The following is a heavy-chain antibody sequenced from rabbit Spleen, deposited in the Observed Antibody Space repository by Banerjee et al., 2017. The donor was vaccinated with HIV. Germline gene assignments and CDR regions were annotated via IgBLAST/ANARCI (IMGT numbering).Heavy chain of an antibody. CDR1: GFDFSSYG. Sequence: QQQLVESGGGLVQPGGSLKLSCKASGFDFSSYGVSWVRQAPGKGLEWIGYIDPLFGITYYANWVNGRFSISRENAQNTVFLQMTSLTAADTATYFCAREVEIYTGVVGYGVPNYGMDLWGQGTLVTVS. D-gene: IGHD6-1*01. V-gene: IGHV1S47*01. CDR2: IDPLFGIT. J-gene: IGHJ6*01. CDR3: AREVEIYTGVVGYGVPNYGMDL.